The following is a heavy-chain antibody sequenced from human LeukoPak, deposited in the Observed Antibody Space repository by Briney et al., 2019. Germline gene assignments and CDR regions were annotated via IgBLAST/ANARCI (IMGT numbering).Heavy chain of an antibody. J-gene: IGHJ6*02. CDR3: AKNVGSSSRNGLDV. CDR2: ISSDGSST. D-gene: IGHD6-13*01. Sequence: QAGGSLRLSCAASGFTFSSHWMHWVRQAPGKGLVWVSRISSDGSSTAYADSVKGRFTISRDNARNTLYLQTNSLRAEDTAVYYCAKNVGSSSRNGLDVWGQGTTVTVSS. V-gene: IGHV3-74*01. CDR1: GFTFSSHW.